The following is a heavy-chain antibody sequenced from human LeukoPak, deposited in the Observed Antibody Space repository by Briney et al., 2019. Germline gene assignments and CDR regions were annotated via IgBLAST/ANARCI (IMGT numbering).Heavy chain of an antibody. CDR3: VRDLRGYSHGYGDY. CDR1: GYTFNNYG. J-gene: IGHJ4*02. D-gene: IGHD5-18*01. CDR2: ISAHNGNT. Sequence: ASVKVSCKASGYTFNNYGISWVRQGPGQGREGMGWISAHNGNTNYAQKLQGRVTITTDTSTSTAYMELRSLRSDDTAVYYCVRDLRGYSHGYGDYWGQGTLVTVSS. V-gene: IGHV1-18*01.